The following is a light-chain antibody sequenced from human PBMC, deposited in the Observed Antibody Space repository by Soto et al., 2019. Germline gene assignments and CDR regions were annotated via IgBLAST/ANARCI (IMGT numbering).Light chain of an antibody. CDR1: QSVLDYSNNKNY. Sequence: DIVMTQSPDSLAVSLGERATINCRSSQSVLDYSNNKNYLAWYQQKPGQPPKLLIYWASTRESGVPDRFSVRGSGTDFTLTISSLQAEDVALYCCHQYSGTPYTIGEGTKVDIK. V-gene: IGKV4-1*01. J-gene: IGKJ2*01. CDR2: WAS. CDR3: HQYSGTPYT.